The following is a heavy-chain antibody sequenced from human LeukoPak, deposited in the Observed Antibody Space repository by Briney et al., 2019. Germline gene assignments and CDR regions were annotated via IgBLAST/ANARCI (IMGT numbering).Heavy chain of an antibody. CDR1: GYTFTGYY. V-gene: IGHV1-2*02. CDR2: INPNSGGT. J-gene: IGHJ4*02. Sequence: ASVKVSYKASGYTFTGYYMHWVRQAPGQGLEWMGWINPNSGGTNYAQKFQGRVTMTRDTSISTAYMELSRLRSDDTAVYYCARGHYDILTGYYPPPDYWGQGTLVTVSS. CDR3: ARGHYDILTGYYPPPDY. D-gene: IGHD3-9*01.